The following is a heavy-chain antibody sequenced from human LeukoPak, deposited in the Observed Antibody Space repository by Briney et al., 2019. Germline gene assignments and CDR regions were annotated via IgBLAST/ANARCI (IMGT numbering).Heavy chain of an antibody. Sequence: GGSLRLSCAVSGLTFSSSWMDWVRQAPGKGLEWVASINPDGNKKYSADPVKGRFTISRDNAENSLYLQMNSLRVEDTAFYYCARDLAYSRLDYWGQGMLVTVSS. J-gene: IGHJ4*02. CDR1: GLTFSSSW. CDR2: INPDGNKK. V-gene: IGHV3-7*01. D-gene: IGHD5-18*01. CDR3: ARDLAYSRLDY.